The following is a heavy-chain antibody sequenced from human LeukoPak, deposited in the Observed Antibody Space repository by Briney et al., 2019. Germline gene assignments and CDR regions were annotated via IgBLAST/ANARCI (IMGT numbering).Heavy chain of an antibody. Sequence: PSETLSLTCTVSGGSISSYYWSWIRQPPGKGLEWIGYIYYSGSTNYNPSLKSRVTISVDTSKNQFSLKLSSVTAADTAVYYCARGVEYNWNYNWFDPWGQGTLVTVSS. CDR2: IYYSGST. D-gene: IGHD1-7*01. V-gene: IGHV4-59*01. J-gene: IGHJ5*02. CDR3: ARGVEYNWNYNWFDP. CDR1: GGSISSYY.